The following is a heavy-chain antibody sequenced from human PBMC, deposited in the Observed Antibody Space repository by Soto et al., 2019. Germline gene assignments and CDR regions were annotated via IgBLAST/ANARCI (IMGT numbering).Heavy chain of an antibody. CDR1: GYSFTSYW. Sequence: PGESLKISCKGSGYSFTSYWIGWVRQMPGKGLEWMGIIYPGDSDTRYSPSFQGQVTISADKSISTAYLQWSSLKASDTAMYYCATYPYYDFWSGYLEVWDDYWGQGTLVTVSS. J-gene: IGHJ4*02. D-gene: IGHD3-3*01. CDR2: IYPGDSDT. CDR3: ATYPYYDFWSGYLEVWDDY. V-gene: IGHV5-51*01.